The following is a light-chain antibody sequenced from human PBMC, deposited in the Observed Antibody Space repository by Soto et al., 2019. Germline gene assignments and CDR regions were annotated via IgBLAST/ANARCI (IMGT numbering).Light chain of an antibody. CDR2: WAS. V-gene: IGKV4-1*01. Sequence: DIVMTQSPDSLAVSLGERATINCKSSQGLLKRSDKKNYLAWYQQRPGQPPNLLIYWASTRQFGVPDRISGSVSGTDFTLTISSLQAKDVAVYYCQQYFNTEWTFGQGTKVEVK. CDR1: QGLLKRSDKKNY. CDR3: QQYFNTEWT. J-gene: IGKJ1*01.